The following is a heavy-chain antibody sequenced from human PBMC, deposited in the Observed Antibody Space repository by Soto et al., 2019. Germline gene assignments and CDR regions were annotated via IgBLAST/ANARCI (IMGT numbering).Heavy chain of an antibody. CDR1: GFTFNNYA. V-gene: IGHV3-30-3*01. CDR2: ISFDGNNK. J-gene: IGHJ4*02. CDR3: ARERRVGSNAIVGFDY. Sequence: GGSLRLSCAASGFTFNNYAIHWVRQAPAKGLEWVAVISFDGNNKYYADSVKGRFTISRDDSKNTLYLQMNSLRAEDTAVYYYARERRVGSNAIVGFDYWGQGTLVTVSS. D-gene: IGHD3-10*01.